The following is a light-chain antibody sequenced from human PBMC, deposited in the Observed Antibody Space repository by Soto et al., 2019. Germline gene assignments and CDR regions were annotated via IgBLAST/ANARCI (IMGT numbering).Light chain of an antibody. J-gene: IGKJ3*01. CDR2: GAS. V-gene: IGKV3-15*01. CDR1: QSVSSN. CDR3: QQYNSWPVT. Sequence: EIVMTQSPATLSGSAGERATLSCRASQSVSSNLAWYQQKPGQAPRLLIYGASTRTTGIPARFSGSGSGTEFTLTISSLQSEDFAVYYCQQYNSWPVTFGPGTKVDIK.